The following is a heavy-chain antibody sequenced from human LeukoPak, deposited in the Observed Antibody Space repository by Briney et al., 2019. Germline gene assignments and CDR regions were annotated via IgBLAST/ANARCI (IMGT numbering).Heavy chain of an antibody. Sequence: SQTLSLTCAISGDSVSRTNIAWNWIRQSPSRGLEWLGRIYYRSKWYNDYAVSVQSRIIINPDTSKNQFSLQLNSVTPEDTAVYYCARGIGWPYFDYWGQGTLVTVSS. CDR3: ARGIGWPYFDY. CDR2: IYYRSKWYN. CDR1: GDSVSRTNIA. V-gene: IGHV6-1*01. J-gene: IGHJ4*02. D-gene: IGHD5-24*01.